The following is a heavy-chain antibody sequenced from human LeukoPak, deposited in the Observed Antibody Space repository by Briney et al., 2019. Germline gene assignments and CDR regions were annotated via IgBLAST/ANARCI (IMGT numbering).Heavy chain of an antibody. V-gene: IGHV3-9*01. CDR3: AKVARGRGELDYFDY. J-gene: IGHJ4*02. CDR1: GFTFDDYA. Sequence: GGSLRLSCAASGFTFDDYAMHWVRQAPGKGLEWVSGISWNSGSIGYADSVKGRFTISRDNAKNSLYLQMNSLRAEDTALYYCAKVARGRGELDYFDYWGQGTLVTVSS. CDR2: ISWNSGSI. D-gene: IGHD3-16*01.